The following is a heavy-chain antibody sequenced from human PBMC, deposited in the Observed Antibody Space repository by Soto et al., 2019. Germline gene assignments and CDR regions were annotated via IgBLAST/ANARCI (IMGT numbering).Heavy chain of an antibody. D-gene: IGHD3-22*01. V-gene: IGHV3-15*07. CDR3: TPDSSGSLPLYY. CDR2: IKSKTDGGTT. J-gene: IGHJ4*02. CDR1: GFTFSNAW. Sequence: PGGSLRLSCAASGFTFSNAWMNWVRQAPGKGLEWVGRIKSKTDGGTTDYAAPVKGRFTISRDDSKNTLYLQMNSLKTEDTAVYYCTPDSSGSLPLYYWGQGTLVTVSS.